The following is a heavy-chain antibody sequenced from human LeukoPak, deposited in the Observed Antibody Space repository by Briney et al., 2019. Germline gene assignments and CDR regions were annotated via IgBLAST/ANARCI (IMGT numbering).Heavy chain of an antibody. D-gene: IGHD4-17*01. CDR2: IYYSGST. CDR1: GGSISSGDYY. J-gene: IGHJ4*02. Sequence: SQTLSLTCTVSGGSISSGDYYWSWIRQPPGKGLEWIGYIYYSGSTYYNPSLKSRVTISVDTSKNQFSLKLSSVTAADTAVYYCARAATVTTPYYLDYWGQGTLVTVSS. CDR3: ARAATVTTPYYLDY. V-gene: IGHV4-30-4*01.